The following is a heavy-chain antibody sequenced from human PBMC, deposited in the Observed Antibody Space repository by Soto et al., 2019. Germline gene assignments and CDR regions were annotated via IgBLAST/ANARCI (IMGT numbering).Heavy chain of an antibody. CDR3: ARGGGYGDYLLPNEFDY. J-gene: IGHJ4*02. CDR1: GDSVSSNSAA. V-gene: IGHV6-1*01. D-gene: IGHD4-17*01. CDR2: TYYRSKWYN. Sequence: KQSQTLSLTCAISGDSVSSNSAAWNWIRQSPSRGLEWLGRTYYRSKWYNDYAVSVKSRITINPDTSKNQFSLQLNSVTPEDTAVYYCARGGGYGDYLLPNEFDYWGQGTLVTVSS.